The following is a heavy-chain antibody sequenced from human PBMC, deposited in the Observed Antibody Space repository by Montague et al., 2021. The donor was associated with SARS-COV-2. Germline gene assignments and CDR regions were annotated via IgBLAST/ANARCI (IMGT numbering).Heavy chain of an antibody. CDR2: INHSGST. CDR3: ARGYDYVWGSYRYLHWFDP. CDR1: GGSFSGYY. Sequence: SETLSLTCAVYGGSFSGYYWSWIRQPPGKGLEWIGEINHSGSTNYNPSLKSRVTISVDTSKNQFSLKLSSVTAADTAVYYCARGYDYVWGSYRYLHWFDPWDQGTTVTVSS. D-gene: IGHD3-16*02. J-gene: IGHJ5*02. V-gene: IGHV4-34*01.